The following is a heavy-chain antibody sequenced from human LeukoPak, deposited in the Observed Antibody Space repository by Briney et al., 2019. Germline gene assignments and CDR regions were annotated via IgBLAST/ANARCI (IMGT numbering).Heavy chain of an antibody. D-gene: IGHD5-12*01. V-gene: IGHV7-4-1*02. CDR1: GYTFTVYY. CDR2: INTNTGNP. CDR3: ARGGRANRDILATIGDY. Sequence: ASVKVSCKASGYTFTVYYMHWVRQAPGQGLEWMGWINTNTGNPTYAQGFTGRLVFSLDTSVSTAFLQISSLKAEDTAVYYCARGGRANRDILATIGDYGGQATLVTVS. J-gene: IGHJ4*02.